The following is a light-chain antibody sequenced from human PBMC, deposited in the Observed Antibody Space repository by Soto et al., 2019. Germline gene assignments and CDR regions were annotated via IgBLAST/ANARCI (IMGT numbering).Light chain of an antibody. CDR1: SGHSSYA. Sequence: QAVPTQSPSASASLGASVKLTCTLSSGHSSYAIAWHQQQPEKGPRYLMKLDSDGSHTKGDAIPDRFSGSSSGAERYLTISSLQSEDEADYYCQTWGTGIHVVFGGGTQLTVL. J-gene: IGLJ2*01. CDR2: LDSDGSH. CDR3: QTWGTGIHVV. V-gene: IGLV4-69*01.